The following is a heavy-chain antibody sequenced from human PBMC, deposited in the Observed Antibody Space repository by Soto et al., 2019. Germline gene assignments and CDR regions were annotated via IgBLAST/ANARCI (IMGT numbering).Heavy chain of an antibody. Sequence: QITLKESGPPLVKPTQTLTLTCTFSGFSLSTSGVGVGWIRQPPGKALEWLALIYWDDDKRYSPSLKSRLTITKDTAKNQVVLTMTNMDPVDTATYYCAHSFSSGWYRRPFDYWGQGTLVTVSS. CDR1: GFSLSTSGVG. V-gene: IGHV2-5*02. CDR2: IYWDDDK. D-gene: IGHD6-19*01. J-gene: IGHJ4*02. CDR3: AHSFSSGWYRRPFDY.